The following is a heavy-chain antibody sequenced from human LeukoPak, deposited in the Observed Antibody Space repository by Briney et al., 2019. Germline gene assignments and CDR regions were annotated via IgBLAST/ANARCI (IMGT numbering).Heavy chain of an antibody. CDR2: IYYSGST. CDR1: GGSISSYY. V-gene: IGHV4-59*08. D-gene: IGHD5-24*01. J-gene: IGHJ3*02. Sequence: SETLSLTSTVSGGSISSYYWSWIRQPPGKGLEWIGYIYYSGSTNYNPSLKSRVTISVDTSKNQFSLKLSSVTAADTAVYYCARHEERWLQADAFDIWGQGTMVTVSS. CDR3: ARHEERWLQADAFDI.